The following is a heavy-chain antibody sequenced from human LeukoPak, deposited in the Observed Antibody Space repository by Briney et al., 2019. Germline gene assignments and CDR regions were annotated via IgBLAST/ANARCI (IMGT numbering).Heavy chain of an antibody. CDR1: GFTFSSYG. CDR3: AKHLVPAAWALLSY. Sequence: GGSLRLSCAASGFTFSSYGTHWVRQAPGRGLEWVAFIRYEGSNKYYADSVEGRFTVPRDNSKNTLYLQMNSLRAEDAAVYLCAKHLVPAAWALLSYCGQGTLVTASS. D-gene: IGHD2-2*01. CDR2: IRYEGSNK. J-gene: IGHJ4*01. V-gene: IGHV3-30*02.